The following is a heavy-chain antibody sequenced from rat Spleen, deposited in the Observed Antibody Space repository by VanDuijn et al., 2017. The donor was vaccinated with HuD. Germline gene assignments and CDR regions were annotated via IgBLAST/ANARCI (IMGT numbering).Heavy chain of an antibody. Sequence: VQLKESGPGLVQPSQTLSLTCTVSGFSLTSYHVHWVRQPPGKGLEWVASITNTGRNTNYPDSVKGRISISRDNAKSTLYVQLNSLRSEDTATYYCARGILAYWGQGTLVTVSS. CDR3: ARGILAY. J-gene: IGHJ3*01. CDR1: GFSLTSYH. CDR2: ITNTGRNT. D-gene: IGHD3-8*01. V-gene: IGHV5-31*01.